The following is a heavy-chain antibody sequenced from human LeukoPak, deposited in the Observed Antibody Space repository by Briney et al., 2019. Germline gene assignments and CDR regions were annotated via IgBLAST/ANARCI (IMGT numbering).Heavy chain of an antibody. CDR1: GFIFSDYF. CDR2: ISTRGNFI. J-gene: IGHJ3*02. V-gene: IGHV3-11*01. Sequence: GGSLRLSCKGTGFIFSDYFVSWIRQAPGKGVEWIAYISTRGNFIFYSDSVKGRFTISRDDAKNSLYLQMNSLKDADTAVYYCARGLSDGVTYAFEIWSQGTMVTVSS. D-gene: IGHD3-3*01. CDR3: ARGLSDGVTYAFEI.